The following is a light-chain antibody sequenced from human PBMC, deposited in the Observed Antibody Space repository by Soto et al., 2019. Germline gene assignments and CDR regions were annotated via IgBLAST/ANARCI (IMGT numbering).Light chain of an antibody. Sequence: QSALTQPASVSGSPGQSITISCTGTSSDVGGYNYVSWYQQHPGKAPKLIIYEVSNRPSGVSNRFSGSKSGNTASLTISGLQAEDEADYYCSSYTSSSTRVFGGGTKPPS. CDR1: SSDVGGYNY. CDR2: EVS. CDR3: SSYTSSSTRV. V-gene: IGLV2-14*01. J-gene: IGLJ2*01.